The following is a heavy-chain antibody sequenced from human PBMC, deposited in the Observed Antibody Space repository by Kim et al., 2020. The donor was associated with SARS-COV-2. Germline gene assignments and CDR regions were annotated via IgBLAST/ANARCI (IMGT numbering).Heavy chain of an antibody. CDR3: AKKGIPAGGQGYFDL. Sequence: GGSLRLSCAASGFTFSSFAMTWVRQAPGKGLEWVSVLSDSGGDTFYADSVKGRFTISRDNSKNTLYLQMNSLRAEDTAVYYCAKKGIPAGGQGYFDLWGRGTLVTVSS. J-gene: IGHJ2*01. D-gene: IGHD6-13*01. CDR2: LSDSGGDT. CDR1: GFTFSSFA. V-gene: IGHV3-23*01.